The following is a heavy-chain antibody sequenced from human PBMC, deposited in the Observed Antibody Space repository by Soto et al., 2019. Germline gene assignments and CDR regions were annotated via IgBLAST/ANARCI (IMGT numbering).Heavy chain of an antibody. Sequence: QVQLVQSGAEVKKPGASVKVSCKASGYTFTSYGISWVRQAPGQGLEWMGWISAYNGNTNYAQKLQGRVTMTTDTSTSTDYMELRSLRSDDTAVYYCAREFTIFGVVSYYYGMDVWGQGTTVTVSS. CDR3: AREFTIFGVVSYYYGMDV. J-gene: IGHJ6*02. V-gene: IGHV1-18*01. CDR1: GYTFTSYG. D-gene: IGHD3-3*01. CDR2: ISAYNGNT.